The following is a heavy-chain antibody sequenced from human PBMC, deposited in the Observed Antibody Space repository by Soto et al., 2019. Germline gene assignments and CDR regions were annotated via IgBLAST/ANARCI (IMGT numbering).Heavy chain of an antibody. CDR3: ARDHCSGGTCQYYYYGLDV. CDR2: ITSSSSYI. CDR1: GFTFSPYN. V-gene: IGHV3-21*01. J-gene: IGHJ6*02. Sequence: EVQLVESGGGLVKPGGSLRLSCAASGFTFSPYNMNWVRQAPGKGLEWLSSITSSSSYIYYADSVKGRFTISRNNAKNSLYLQMISLRAEDTAVYYCARDHCSGGTCQYYYYGLDVCGQGPMVTVSS. D-gene: IGHD2-15*01.